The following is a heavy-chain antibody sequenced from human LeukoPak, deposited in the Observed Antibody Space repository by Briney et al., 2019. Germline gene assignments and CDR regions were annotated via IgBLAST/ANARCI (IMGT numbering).Heavy chain of an antibody. J-gene: IGHJ4*02. CDR3: ASLLGDKTIFDY. D-gene: IGHD1-26*01. CDR1: GFIFSSRW. CDR2: IMRDGSEE. Sequence: GGSLRLSCAASGFIFSSRWMSWVRQAPGKGLEWVANIMRDGSEEYYVDSVKGRFTISRDNAKNSLYLQMNSLRAEDTAVYYCASLLGDKTIFDYWGQGTLVTVPS. V-gene: IGHV3-7*01.